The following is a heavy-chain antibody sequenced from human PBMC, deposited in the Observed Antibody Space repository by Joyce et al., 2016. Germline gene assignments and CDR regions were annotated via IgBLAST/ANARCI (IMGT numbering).Heavy chain of an antibody. V-gene: IGHV4-38-2*01. D-gene: IGHD5-18*01. CDR3: ARRPYNVHTPLGSDWYFDL. CDR2: VYLHGIT. J-gene: IGHJ2*01. Sequence: QVQLQESGPGLVKSSETLSLTCGVSGLSFDLHSFWGWIRQPPGKGREWIGNVYLHGITHYSPSLKSRVTISMDTSKNQFSLNLNSLTAADTAVYFCARRPYNVHTPLGSDWYFDLWGRGTLVTVSS. CDR1: GLSFDLHSF.